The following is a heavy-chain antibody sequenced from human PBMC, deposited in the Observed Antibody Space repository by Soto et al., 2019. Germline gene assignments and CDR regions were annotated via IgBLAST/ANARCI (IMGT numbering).Heavy chain of an antibody. Sequence: SETLSLTCAVSGSFISSGGYPGSWIRQPTGTGLEWIGYIYHSGSTYYNPSLKSRVTISVDRSKNQFSLKLSSVTAADTAVYYCARARDHDDSRAKYALAFEIWGQGAMVTISS. CDR3: ARARDHDDSRAKYALAFEI. D-gene: IGHD3-22*01. V-gene: IGHV4-30-2*01. J-gene: IGHJ3*02. CDR1: GSFISSGGYP. CDR2: IYHSGST.